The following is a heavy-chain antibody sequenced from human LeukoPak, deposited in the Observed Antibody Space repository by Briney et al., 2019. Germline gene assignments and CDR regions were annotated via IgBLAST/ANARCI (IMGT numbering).Heavy chain of an antibody. CDR1: GFTFISYD. CDR3: ASSCTNGVCYREDY. D-gene: IGHD2-8*01. V-gene: IGHV3-30*03. J-gene: IGHJ4*02. CDR2: ISYDGNEK. Sequence: GGSLRLSCAASGFTFISYDMHWVRQAPGKGLEWVAIISYDGNEKYYADSVKGRFTISRDNAKNTLYLQMNSLRAEDTAVYYCASSCTNGVCYREDYWGQGTLVTVSS.